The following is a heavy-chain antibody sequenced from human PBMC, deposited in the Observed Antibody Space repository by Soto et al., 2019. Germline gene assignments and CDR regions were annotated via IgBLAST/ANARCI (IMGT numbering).Heavy chain of an antibody. CDR2: ISAHNGNT. CDR1: GYAYTTYG. D-gene: IGHD1-1*01. J-gene: IGHJ4*02. V-gene: IGHV1-18*01. Sequence: QVHLVQSGAEVKKPGASVKVSCKGSGYAYTTYGITRVRQATGQGLEWMGWISAHNGNTNYAQKLQGRVTVTRDTSTSTAYMELRSLRSDDTAVYYCARGRYGDYWGQGALVTVSS. CDR3: ARGRYGDY.